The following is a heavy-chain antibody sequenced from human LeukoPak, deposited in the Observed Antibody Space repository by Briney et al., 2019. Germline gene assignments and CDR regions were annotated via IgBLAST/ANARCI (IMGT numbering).Heavy chain of an antibody. CDR3: ASPAAYRGFGGAPGSKKKRLADY. CDR2: IYYSGST. CDR1: GGSISSSSYY. D-gene: IGHD3-10*01. J-gene: IGHJ4*02. Sequence: SETLSLTCTVSGGSISSSSYYWGWIRQPPGKGLEWIGSIYYSGSTYYNPSLKSRVTISVDTSKNQFSLKLSSVTAADTAVYYCASPAAYRGFGGAPGSKKKRLADYWGQGTLVTVSS. V-gene: IGHV4-39*01.